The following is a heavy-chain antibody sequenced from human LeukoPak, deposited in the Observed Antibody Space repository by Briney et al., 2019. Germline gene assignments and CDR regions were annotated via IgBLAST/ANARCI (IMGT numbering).Heavy chain of an antibody. CDR3: ARAVFTMVRGFSDY. V-gene: IGHV1-18*01. CDR1: GYTFTSYG. CDR2: ISAYNGNT. Sequence: ASVKVSCKASGYTFTSYGISWVRQAPGQGLEWMGWISAYNGNTNYAQKLQGRVTMTTDTSTSTAYMELRSLRSDDTAVYYCARAVFTMVRGFSDYWGQGTLVTVSS. D-gene: IGHD3-10*01. J-gene: IGHJ4*02.